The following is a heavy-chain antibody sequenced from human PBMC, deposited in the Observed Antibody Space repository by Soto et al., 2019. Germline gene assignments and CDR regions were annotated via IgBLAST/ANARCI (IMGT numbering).Heavy chain of an antibody. CDR1: WDSVSSNSAA. V-gene: IGHV6-1*01. Sequence: SQTLSLTCAISWDSVSSNSAACNWIRQSPSRGLEWLGRTYYRSKWYNDYAVSVKSRITINPDTSKNQFSLQLNSVTPEDTAVYYCAIGFWSGYYTRGAFDIWGQGTMVTVS. CDR3: AIGFWSGYYTRGAFDI. CDR2: TYYRSKWYN. J-gene: IGHJ3*02. D-gene: IGHD3-3*01.